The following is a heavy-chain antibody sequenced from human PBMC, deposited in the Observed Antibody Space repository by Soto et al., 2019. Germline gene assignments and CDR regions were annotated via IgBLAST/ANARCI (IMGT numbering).Heavy chain of an antibody. D-gene: IGHD2-2*01. V-gene: IGHV4-30-4*01. J-gene: IGHJ5*02. CDR2: IYYSGST. Sequence: SETLSLTCTVSGGSISSGDYYWSWIRQPPGKGLEWIGYIYYSGSTYYNPSLKSRVTISVDTSKNQFSLKLSSVTAADTAVYYCARDRYCSSTSCQDYNWFDPWGQGTLVTVSS. CDR3: ARDRYCSSTSCQDYNWFDP. CDR1: GGSISSGDYY.